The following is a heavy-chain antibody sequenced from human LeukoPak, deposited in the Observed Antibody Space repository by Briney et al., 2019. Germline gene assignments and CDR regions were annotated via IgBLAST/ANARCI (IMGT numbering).Heavy chain of an antibody. Sequence: PGGSLRLSCAVSGFSLMSTDMHWVRQAPGKGLEWISYIGKTFSTAYYADSVRGRFTISTDNAQNSLYLQMNSLRAEDTAVYYCTSYSYSGNYWDQGTPVTVSS. J-gene: IGHJ4*02. CDR2: IGKTFSTA. D-gene: IGHD5-18*01. CDR3: TSYSYSGNY. V-gene: IGHV3-48*01. CDR1: GFSLMSTD.